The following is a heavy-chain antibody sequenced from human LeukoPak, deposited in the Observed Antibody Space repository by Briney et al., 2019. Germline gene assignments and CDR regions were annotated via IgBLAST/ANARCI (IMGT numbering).Heavy chain of an antibody. D-gene: IGHD3-10*01. J-gene: IGHJ4*02. V-gene: IGHV4-61*02. CDR1: GGSISSSNYY. CDR2: IYTSEST. CDR3: ARTRYYYNSRSYGAPYYFDY. Sequence: SQTLSLTCSVSGGSISSSNYYWSWIRQPAGKGLEWIGRIYTSESTYYNPSLKSRVTISVDTSKNQFSLKLSSVTAADTAVYYCARTRYYYNSRSYGAPYYFDYWGQGTLVTVSS.